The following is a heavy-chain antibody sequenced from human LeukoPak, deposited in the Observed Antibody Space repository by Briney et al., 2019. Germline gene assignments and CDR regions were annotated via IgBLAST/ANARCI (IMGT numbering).Heavy chain of an antibody. CDR2: MSYDGSNK. Sequence: GGSLRLSCAASGFTFSSYAMSWVRQAPGKGLEWVAVMSYDGSNKYYADSVKGRFTISSDNSKNTLYLQMNSLRSEDTAVYYCARGHGGIVVVVRDAFDIWGQGTMVIVSS. V-gene: IGHV3-30-3*01. D-gene: IGHD2-15*01. J-gene: IGHJ3*02. CDR1: GFTFSSYA. CDR3: ARGHGGIVVVVRDAFDI.